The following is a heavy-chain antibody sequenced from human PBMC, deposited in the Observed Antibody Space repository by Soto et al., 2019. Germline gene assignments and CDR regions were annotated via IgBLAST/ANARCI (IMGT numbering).Heavy chain of an antibody. CDR2: IHYSGST. CDR3: ARLSTETSSFDS. D-gene: IGHD4-17*01. Sequence: QVQLQESGPGLVKPSETLSLTCTVSGGSITSYSWSWFRQPPVKGLEWIGYIHYSGSTNYNPSLKSRVTVSVDTSKHQFSVKLSSVTAADTALYYCARLSTETSSFDSWGQGTQVTVSS. V-gene: IGHV4-59*08. CDR1: GGSITSYS. J-gene: IGHJ4*02.